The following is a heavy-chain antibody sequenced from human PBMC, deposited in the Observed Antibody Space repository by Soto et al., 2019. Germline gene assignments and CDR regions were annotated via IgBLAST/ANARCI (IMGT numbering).Heavy chain of an antibody. J-gene: IGHJ4*02. V-gene: IGHV4-59*01. Sequence: WETVSLTCTVSGGSISSYYWSWIRQPPGKGLEWIGYIYYSGSTNYNPSLKSRVTISVDTSKNQFSLKLRSVPAADTAVSYCGRVIAAARGLFDYWDQGTRIAFSS. D-gene: IGHD2-15*01. CDR3: GRVIAAARGLFDY. CDR1: GGSISSYY. CDR2: IYYSGST.